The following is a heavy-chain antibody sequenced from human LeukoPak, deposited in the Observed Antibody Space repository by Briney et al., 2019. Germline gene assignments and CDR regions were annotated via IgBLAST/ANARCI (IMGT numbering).Heavy chain of an antibody. J-gene: IGHJ6*03. D-gene: IGHD4-17*01. CDR3: ARASLDYGDSYYYYYMDV. V-gene: IGHV4-38-2*02. CDR2: INHSGST. Sequence: SETLSLTCTVSGYSISSGYYWSWIRQPPGKGLEWIGEINHSGSTNYNPSLKSRVTISVDTSKNQFSLKLSSVTAADTAVYYCARASLDYGDSYYYYYMDVWGKGTTVTVSS. CDR1: GYSISSGYY.